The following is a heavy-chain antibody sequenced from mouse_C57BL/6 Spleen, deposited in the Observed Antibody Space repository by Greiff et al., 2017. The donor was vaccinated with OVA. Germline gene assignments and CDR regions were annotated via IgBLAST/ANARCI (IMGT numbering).Heavy chain of an antibody. V-gene: IGHV1-69*01. CDR2: IDPSDSYT. J-gene: IGHJ2*01. D-gene: IGHD1-1*01. Sequence: QVQLQQPGAELVMPGASVKLSCKASGYTFTSYWMHWVKQRPGQGLEWIGEIDPSDSYTNYNQKFKGKSTLTVDTSSSTAYMELHSLTSEDSAVYFCARSGGSRYSDYWGQGTTLTVSS. CDR1: GYTFTSYW. CDR3: ARSGGSRYSDY.